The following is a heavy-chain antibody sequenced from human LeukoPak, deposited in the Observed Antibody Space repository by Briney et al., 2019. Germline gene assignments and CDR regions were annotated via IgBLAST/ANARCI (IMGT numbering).Heavy chain of an antibody. D-gene: IGHD1-26*01. CDR3: ARDGTTTDVY. CDR1: GYTFTSYY. Sequence: ASVKVSCKASGYTFTSYYMHWVRQAPGQGPEWMGIIYTSDGSARYAQKFQGRVTMTRDTSTGTVYMELSSLRSEDTAVYYCARDGTTTDVYWGLGTLVTVSS. J-gene: IGHJ4*02. CDR2: IYTSDGSA. V-gene: IGHV1-46*01.